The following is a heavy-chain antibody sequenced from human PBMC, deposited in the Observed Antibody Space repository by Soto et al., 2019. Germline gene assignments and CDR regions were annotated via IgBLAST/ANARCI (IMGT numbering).Heavy chain of an antibody. CDR1: GYTFTSYY. Sequence: ASVKVSCKASGYTFTSYYMHWVRQAPGQGLEWMGIINPSGGSTSYAQKFQGRVTMTRDTSTSTVYMELSSLRSEDTAVYYCARTCTNGVCYRVGPFDYWGQGTLVTVS. V-gene: IGHV1-46*01. D-gene: IGHD2-8*01. CDR2: INPSGGST. J-gene: IGHJ4*02. CDR3: ARTCTNGVCYRVGPFDY.